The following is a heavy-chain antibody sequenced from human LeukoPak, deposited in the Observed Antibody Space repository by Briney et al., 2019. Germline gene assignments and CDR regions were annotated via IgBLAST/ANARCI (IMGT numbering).Heavy chain of an antibody. V-gene: IGHV3-30*02. CDR2: MRYDGNKE. CDR3: AKGSSGYYAFDY. D-gene: IGHD3-22*01. CDR1: GFTFSSFD. J-gene: IGHJ4*02. Sequence: GGSLRLSCAASGFTFSSFDMHWVRQAPGKGLEWVACMRYDGNKEYYADSVKGRFTISRDNSKNTLYLQVNSLRIEDTAVYYCAKGSSGYYAFDYWGQGTLVTVSS.